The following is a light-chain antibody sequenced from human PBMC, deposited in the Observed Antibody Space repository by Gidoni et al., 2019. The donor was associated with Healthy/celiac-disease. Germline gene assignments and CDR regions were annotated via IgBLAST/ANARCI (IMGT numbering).Light chain of an antibody. CDR1: QSVSSS. CDR3: QQRSNWPPTWT. CDR2: DAS. V-gene: IGKV3-11*01. J-gene: IGKJ1*01. Sequence: EIVLTQSPATLSLSPGERATLSCRASQSVSSSLAWYQQIPGQAPRLLIYDASNRATGIPARFSGSGSGTDFTLTISSLEPEDFAVYYCQQRSNWPPTWTFGQGTKVEIK.